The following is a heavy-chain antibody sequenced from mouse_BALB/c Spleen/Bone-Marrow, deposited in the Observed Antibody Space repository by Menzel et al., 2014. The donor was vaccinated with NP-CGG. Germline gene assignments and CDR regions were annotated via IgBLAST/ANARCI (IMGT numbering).Heavy chain of an antibody. D-gene: IGHD3-2*01. CDR1: GYTFTIYY. J-gene: IGHJ3*01. V-gene: IGHV1S81*02. CDR3: RRNGPDSSGYPAWFAY. Sequence: QVQLKESGAELVKPGASVKLSCKASGYTFTIYYMFWVKQRPGQGLEWIGEINPSNGGTNFNEKFKSKATLTVDKSSSTAYMQLSSLTSEDSAVYYCRRNGPDSSGYPAWFAYWGQGTLVTVSA. CDR2: INPSNGGT.